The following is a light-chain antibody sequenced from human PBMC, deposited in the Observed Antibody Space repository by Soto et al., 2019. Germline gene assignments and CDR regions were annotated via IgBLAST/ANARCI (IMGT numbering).Light chain of an antibody. V-gene: IGKV1-5*03. CDR1: QSIDSW. CDR3: QQYNSDPYT. CDR2: KAS. J-gene: IGKJ2*01. Sequence: DIQMTQSPSTLSASVGGRVIITCRASQSIDSWLAWYQQKPGKAPKVLIYKASSLESGVPSRFSGSGSGTEFTLTISSLQPDDFATYYCQQYNSDPYTFGQGTKLEIK.